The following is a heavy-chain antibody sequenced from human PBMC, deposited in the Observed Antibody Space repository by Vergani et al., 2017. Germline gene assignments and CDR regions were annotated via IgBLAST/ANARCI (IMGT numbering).Heavy chain of an antibody. CDR2: ISGSGGST. J-gene: IGHJ4*02. V-gene: IGHV3-23*01. D-gene: IGHD3-9*01. CDR3: ARASRVHFDWLFLY. CDR1: GFTFSSYA. Sequence: EVQLLESGGGLVQPGGSLRLSCAASGFTFSSYAMSWVRQAPGKGLEWVSAISGSGGSTYYADSVKGRFTISRDNAKNSLYLQMNSLRAEDTAVYYCARASRVHFDWLFLYWGQGTLVTVSS.